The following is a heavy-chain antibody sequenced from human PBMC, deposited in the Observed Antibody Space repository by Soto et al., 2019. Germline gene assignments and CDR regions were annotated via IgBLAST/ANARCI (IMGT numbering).Heavy chain of an antibody. J-gene: IGHJ5*02. V-gene: IGHV3-23*01. CDR2: ISDSGGST. CDR3: AKVGGSGYNGFAP. CDR1: GFTFSSYA. D-gene: IGHD5-12*01. Sequence: EVQLLESGGGLVQPGGSLRLSCAASGFTFSSYAMSWVRQAPGKGLEWVSAISDSGGSTYYADSVKGRFTISRDNSKNTLYRKMNSRRAEDTAVYYWAKVGGSGYNGFAPWGQEPLATVSS.